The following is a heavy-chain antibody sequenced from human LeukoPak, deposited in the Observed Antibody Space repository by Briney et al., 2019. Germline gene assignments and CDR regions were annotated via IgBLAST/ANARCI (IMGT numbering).Heavy chain of an antibody. V-gene: IGHV3-30*18. D-gene: IGHD3-22*01. CDR2: ISHDGSNK. Sequence: PGRSLRLSCAASGFTFSSYGMHWVRQAPGKGLEWVAVISHDGSNKYYADSVKGRFTISRDNSKNTLYLQMNSLRAEDTAVYYCAKDGLDSSGYYSYWGQGTLVTVSS. J-gene: IGHJ4*02. CDR3: AKDGLDSSGYYSY. CDR1: GFTFSSYG.